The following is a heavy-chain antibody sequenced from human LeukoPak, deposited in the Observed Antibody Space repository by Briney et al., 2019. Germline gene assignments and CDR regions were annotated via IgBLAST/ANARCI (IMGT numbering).Heavy chain of an antibody. Sequence: SETLCLTCTVSGGSISSYYWSWIRQPPGKGLEWIGYIYFSGSTNYTPSLKSRVTISVDTSKKQFTLRLSSVTAADTAMDYCARGSFGEKFDPWGQGTLVTVSS. V-gene: IGHV4-59*01. J-gene: IGHJ5*02. CDR1: GGSISSYY. CDR3: ARGSFGEKFDP. CDR2: IYFSGST. D-gene: IGHD3-10*01.